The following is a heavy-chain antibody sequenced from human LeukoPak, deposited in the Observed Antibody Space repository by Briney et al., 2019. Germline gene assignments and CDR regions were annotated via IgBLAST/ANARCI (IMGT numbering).Heavy chain of an antibody. CDR3: ARTSYYYDSSGYYYPYYFDY. Sequence: SETLSLTCTVSGGSISSSSYYWGWIRQPPGKGLEWIGSIYYSGSTYYNPSLKSRVTISVDTSKNQFSLKLSSVTAADTAVYYCARTSYYYDSSGYYYPYYFDYWGQGTLVTVSS. CDR2: IYYSGST. CDR1: GGSISSSSYY. J-gene: IGHJ4*02. V-gene: IGHV4-39*07. D-gene: IGHD3-22*01.